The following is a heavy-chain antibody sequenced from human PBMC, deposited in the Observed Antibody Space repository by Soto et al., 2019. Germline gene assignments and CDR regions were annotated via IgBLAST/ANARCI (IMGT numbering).Heavy chain of an antibody. CDR2: IKSKIDGGTT. Sequence: PGGSLRLSCAASGFTFDKAWMSWVRQAPGKGLEWVGRIKSKIDGGTTDYPAAVKGRFTISRDDSKNTLYLQMNSLKNEDTAVYYCTPGTPFDYWGQGTLVTVSS. V-gene: IGHV3-15*01. CDR1: GFTFDKAW. J-gene: IGHJ4*02. D-gene: IGHD3-10*01. CDR3: TPGTPFDY.